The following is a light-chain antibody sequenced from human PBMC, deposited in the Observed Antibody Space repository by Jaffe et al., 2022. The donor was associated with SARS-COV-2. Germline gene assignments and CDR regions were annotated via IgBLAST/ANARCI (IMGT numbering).Light chain of an antibody. CDR1: QTTNNH. Sequence: DIQMTQSPSSLSASVGDRVTMTCRASQTTNNHLNWYQQKPGKAPNLLIYAASTLQSGVPSRFSASGSGTDFTLTITNLQPEDFATYYCQQAYGTPPTFGQGTKVEI. CDR3: QQAYGTPPT. CDR2: AAS. J-gene: IGKJ1*01. V-gene: IGKV1-39*01.